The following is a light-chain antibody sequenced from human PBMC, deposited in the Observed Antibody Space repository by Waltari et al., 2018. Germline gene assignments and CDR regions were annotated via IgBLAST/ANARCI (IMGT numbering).Light chain of an antibody. V-gene: IGKV1-8*01. CDR1: QGVSTY. J-gene: IGKJ1*01. CDR3: QQYYVFPRT. CDR2: AAS. Sequence: AIRMTQSPSSLSASIGDRVTISCRASQGVSTYLAWYQQKPGKAPSLLIHAASTLQTGVPSRFSGSGTGTDFTLTITCLQSADFAIYFCQQYYVFPRTFGPGTKVTIK.